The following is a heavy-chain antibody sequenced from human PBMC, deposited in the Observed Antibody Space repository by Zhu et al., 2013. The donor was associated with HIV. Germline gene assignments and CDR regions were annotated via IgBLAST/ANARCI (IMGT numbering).Heavy chain of an antibody. Sequence: EQLLQSGPEVKKPGASIRLTCKAFGYNFNSYYVHWVRQAPGQALEWMGEINPFTGGTTFAEKFRDRITMTSDRATTTVSVELNRLTLDDTAVYYCARDPSNRYYTDIWGKGTTVIVSS. CDR2: INPFTGGT. CDR1: GYNFNSYY. V-gene: IGHV1-46*02. CDR3: ARDPSNRYYTDI. J-gene: IGHJ6*03. D-gene: IGHD7-27*01.